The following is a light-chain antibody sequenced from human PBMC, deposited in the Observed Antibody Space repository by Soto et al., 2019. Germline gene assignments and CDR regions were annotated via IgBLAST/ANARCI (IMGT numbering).Light chain of an antibody. Sequence: EIVMAQSPATLSVSPGGRATVSCRSSQSVSSNLAWYQQKPGQAPRLLIFGASTRATGIPARFSGSGRGSGTDFTLTISSLQPEDFAVYYCQQDYNLPITFGQGTRLEI. CDR3: QQDYNLPIT. CDR1: QSVSSN. CDR2: GAS. V-gene: IGKV3D-15*02. J-gene: IGKJ5*01.